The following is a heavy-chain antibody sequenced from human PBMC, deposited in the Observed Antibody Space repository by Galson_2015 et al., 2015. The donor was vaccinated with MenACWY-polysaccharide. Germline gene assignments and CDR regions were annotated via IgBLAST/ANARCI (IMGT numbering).Heavy chain of an antibody. Sequence: SLRLSCAASGFTFSSYGMHWVRQAPGKGLEWVAFIRYDGNNKYYAESVKGRFTISRDNSKNTLYLQMNSLRFEDTAVYYCASLLGEAPAQTGAFDIWGQGAVVTVSS. D-gene: IGHD3-16*01. CDR2: IRYDGNNK. CDR3: ASLLGEAPAQTGAFDI. CDR1: GFTFSSYG. V-gene: IGHV3-30*02. J-gene: IGHJ3*02.